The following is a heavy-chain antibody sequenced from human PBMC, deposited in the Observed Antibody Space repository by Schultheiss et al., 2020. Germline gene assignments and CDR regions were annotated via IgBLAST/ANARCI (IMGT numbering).Heavy chain of an antibody. CDR2: IDGSGSTI. Sequence: GGSLRLSCAASGFTFDDYGMSWVRQAPGKGLEWVSYIDGSGSTIYYADSVKGRFTISRDNAKNSLYLQMNSLRAEDTAVYYCAGEYYDYVWGSYRPTYWGQGTLVTVSS. CDR1: GFTFDDYG. CDR3: AGEYYDYVWGSYRPTY. V-gene: IGHV3-48*03. J-gene: IGHJ4*02. D-gene: IGHD3-16*02.